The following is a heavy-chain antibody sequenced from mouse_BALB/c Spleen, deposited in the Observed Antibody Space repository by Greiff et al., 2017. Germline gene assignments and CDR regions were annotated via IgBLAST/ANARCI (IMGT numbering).Heavy chain of an antibody. CDR1: GYTFTSYW. J-gene: IGHJ3*01. Sequence: QVQLQQPGSELVRPGASVKLSCKASGYTFTSYWMHWVKQRPGQGLEWIGNIYPSDSYTNYNQKFKDKATLTVDKSSSTAYMQLSSPTSEDSAVYYCTSLYAYWGQGTLVTVSA. CDR2: IYPSDSYT. V-gene: IGHV1-69*02. D-gene: IGHD6-2*01. CDR3: TSLYAY.